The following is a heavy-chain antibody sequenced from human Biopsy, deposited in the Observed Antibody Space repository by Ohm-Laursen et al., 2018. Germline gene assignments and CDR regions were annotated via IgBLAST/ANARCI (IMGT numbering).Heavy chain of an antibody. J-gene: IGHJ2*01. D-gene: IGHD5-24*01. CDR3: ASAGYNPDWNFDL. CDR1: GDSISSYY. CDR2: IYFTGRT. Sequence: SETLSLTCIVSGDSISSYYWSWIRQPPGKALEWIGYIYFTGRTSYNPSLKSRVTMSVNTSKKQFSLRLSSVTAADTAVYYCASAGYNPDWNFDLWGRGTRVTVSS. V-gene: IGHV4-59*12.